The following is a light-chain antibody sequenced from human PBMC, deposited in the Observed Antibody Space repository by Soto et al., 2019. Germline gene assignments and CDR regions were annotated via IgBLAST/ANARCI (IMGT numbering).Light chain of an antibody. Sequence: NFMLTQPHSESESPGKRVTICCTRSSGSIASNYVQWYQQRPGSSPTTVIYEDNQRPSGVPDRFSGSIDSSSNSASLTISGLKTEDEADYYCQSYDSSNHVVFGGGTKLTVL. CDR1: SGSIASNY. CDR3: QSYDSSNHVV. V-gene: IGLV6-57*01. J-gene: IGLJ2*01. CDR2: EDN.